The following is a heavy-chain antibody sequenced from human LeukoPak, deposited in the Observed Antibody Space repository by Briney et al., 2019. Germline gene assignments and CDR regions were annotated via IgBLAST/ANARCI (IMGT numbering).Heavy chain of an antibody. CDR3: ARVSRSSSREDY. CDR2: INHSGST. D-gene: IGHD6-6*01. CDR1: GGSLNGTY. J-gene: IGHJ4*02. V-gene: IGHV4-34*01. Sequence: SETLSLTCAVYGGSLNGTYWSWIRQPPGKGLEWIGEINHSGSTNYNPSLKSRVTISVDTSKNQFSLKLSSVTAADTAVYYCARVSRSSSREDYWGQGTLVTVSS.